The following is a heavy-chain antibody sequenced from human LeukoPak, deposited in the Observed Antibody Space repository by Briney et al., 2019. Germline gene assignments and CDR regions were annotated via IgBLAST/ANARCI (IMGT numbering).Heavy chain of an antibody. Sequence: GGSLRLSCAASGFTFSSYWMSWVRKAPGKGMEWVANIKQDGSEKYYVDSVKGRFTISRDNAKNSLYLQMNSLRAEDTAVYYCARYIGLYSSSWYRLGYYGMDVWGQGTTVTVSS. CDR2: IKQDGSEK. V-gene: IGHV3-7*01. CDR3: ARYIGLYSSSWYRLGYYGMDV. D-gene: IGHD6-13*01. CDR1: GFTFSSYW. J-gene: IGHJ6*02.